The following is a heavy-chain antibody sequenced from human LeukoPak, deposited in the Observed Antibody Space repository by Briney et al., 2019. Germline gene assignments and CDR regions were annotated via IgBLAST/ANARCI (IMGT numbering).Heavy chain of an antibody. D-gene: IGHD2-21*02. CDR2: INHSGST. J-gene: IGHJ4*02. CDR3: ARAVCGGDCYRGNY. Sequence: SETLSLTCAVYGGSFSGYYWSWIRQPPGKGLAWIGEINHSGSTNYYPSLENRRTISVVTSKNQFSMKLSSVTAADTAVYYCARAVCGGDCYRGNYWGEGTLVTVSS. CDR1: GGSFSGYY. V-gene: IGHV4-34*01.